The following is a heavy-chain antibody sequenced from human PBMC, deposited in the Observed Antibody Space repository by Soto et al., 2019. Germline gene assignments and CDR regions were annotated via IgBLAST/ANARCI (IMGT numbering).Heavy chain of an antibody. J-gene: IGHJ1*01. V-gene: IGHV1-24*01. D-gene: IGHD4-17*01. CDR3: ATGRQYGDYPILMFSMEYFQH. CDR2: FDPEDGET. CDR1: GYTFTELS. Sequence: ASVKVSCKVSGYTFTELSMHWVRQAPGKGLEWMGGFDPEDGETIYAQKFQGRVTMTEDTSTDTAYMELSSLRSEDTAVYYCATGRQYGDYPILMFSMEYFQHWGQGTLVTVSS.